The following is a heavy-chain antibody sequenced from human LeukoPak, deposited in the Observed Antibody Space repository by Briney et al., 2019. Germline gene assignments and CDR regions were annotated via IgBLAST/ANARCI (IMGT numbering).Heavy chain of an antibody. CDR2: INHSGST. CDR1: GGSFSGYY. CDR3: ARGRDSSGPLDAFDI. Sequence: SETLSLTCAVYGGSFSGYYWNWIRQSPGMGLEWIGEINHSGSTNYNPYLKSRVTISVDTSKNQLSLKLSSVTAADTAVYYCARGRDSSGPLDAFDIWGQGTMVTVSS. D-gene: IGHD3-22*01. V-gene: IGHV4-34*01. J-gene: IGHJ3*02.